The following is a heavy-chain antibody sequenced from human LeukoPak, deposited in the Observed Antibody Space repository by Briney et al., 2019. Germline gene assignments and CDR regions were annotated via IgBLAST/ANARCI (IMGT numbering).Heavy chain of an antibody. CDR3: ARDNSIHERGWWFDP. V-gene: IGHV1-46*01. J-gene: IGHJ5*02. Sequence: ASVKVSCKASGYTFTAYYMHWVRQAPGQGLEWMGLINPRGTSTIYAEKFQGRIIMTRDMSTTTDYMELSSLKSDDTAVYYCARDNSIHERGWWFDPWGQGTLVTVSS. CDR2: INPRGTST. D-gene: IGHD4-23*01. CDR1: GYTFTAYY.